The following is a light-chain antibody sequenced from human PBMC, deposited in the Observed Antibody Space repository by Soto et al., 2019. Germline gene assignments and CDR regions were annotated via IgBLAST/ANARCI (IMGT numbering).Light chain of an antibody. CDR2: GNG. Sequence: QSVLTQPPSVSGAPGQRVTISCTGSSANIGAGYDVHWYQQLPGTAPKRLIYGNGNRPSGVPDRFSGSKSGTSASLAITGLQAEDEADYYCQSYDSSLSGYVVFGGGTQLTVL. J-gene: IGLJ2*01. CDR1: SANIGAGYD. CDR3: QSYDSSLSGYVV. V-gene: IGLV1-40*01.